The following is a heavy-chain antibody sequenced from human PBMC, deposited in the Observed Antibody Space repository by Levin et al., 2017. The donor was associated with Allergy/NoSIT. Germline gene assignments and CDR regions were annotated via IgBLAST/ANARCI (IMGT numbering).Heavy chain of an antibody. CDR3: AKVGWFGVGALDI. D-gene: IGHD3-10*01. V-gene: IGHV4-59*01. Sequence: SQTLSLTCTVSGGSISSYYWSWIRQPPGKGLEWLGYFYHSGTTNYNPSLKSRVTISEDTSKNQFSLKLSSVTAADTAVYYCAKVGWFGVGALDIWGQGTMVTVSS. CDR2: FYHSGTT. J-gene: IGHJ3*02. CDR1: GGSISSYY.